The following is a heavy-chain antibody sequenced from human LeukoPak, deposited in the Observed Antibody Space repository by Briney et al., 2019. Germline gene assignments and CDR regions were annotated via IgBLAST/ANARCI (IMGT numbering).Heavy chain of an antibody. J-gene: IGHJ6*02. V-gene: IGHV1-69*01. CDR3: ASLRRVEAAIHGMDV. CDR2: IIPIFGTT. CDR1: GGTFSSYA. Sequence: GSSVKVSCKASGGTFSSYAISWVRQAPGQGLEWMGGIIPIFGTTNYAQKFQGRVTITADESTSTAYMDLSSLRSEDTAVYYCASLRRVEAAIHGMDVWGQGTTVTVSS. D-gene: IGHD2-2*02.